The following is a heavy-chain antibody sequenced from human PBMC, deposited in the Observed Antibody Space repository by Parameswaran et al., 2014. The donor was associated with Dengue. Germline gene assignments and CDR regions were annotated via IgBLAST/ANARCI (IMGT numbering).Heavy chain of an antibody. V-gene: IGHV3-7*04. CDR2: IKQDGSEK. CDR3: ARGHNWALDY. D-gene: IGHD1-20*01. Sequence: RWIRQPPGKGWEWVANIKQDGSEKYYVDSVKGRFTISRDNAKNSLYLQMNSLRAEDTAVYYCARGHNWALDYWGQGALVTVSS. J-gene: IGHJ4*02.